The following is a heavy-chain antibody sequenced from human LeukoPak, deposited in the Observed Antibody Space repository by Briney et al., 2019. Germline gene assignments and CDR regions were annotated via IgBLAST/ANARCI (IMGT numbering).Heavy chain of an antibody. CDR3: AKDTLMNHLNDAFDI. CDR1: GFTFSSNG. J-gene: IGHJ3*02. Sequence: GGSLRLSCAASGFTFSSNGMTWVRQAPGKGLEWDSTISDSAGGAHYADSVKGRFTISRDNAKNSLYLQMNSLRAEDTALYYCAKDTLMNHLNDAFDIWGQGTMVTVSS. CDR2: ISDSAGGA. V-gene: IGHV3-23*01. D-gene: IGHD1-14*01.